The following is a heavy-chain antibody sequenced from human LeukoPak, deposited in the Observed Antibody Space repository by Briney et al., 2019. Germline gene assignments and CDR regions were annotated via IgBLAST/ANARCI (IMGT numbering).Heavy chain of an antibody. V-gene: IGHV1-69*13. J-gene: IGHJ3*02. D-gene: IGHD3-22*01. CDR2: IIPIFGTA. Sequence: GASVKVSCKASGGTFSSYAISWVRQAPGQGLEWMGGIIPIFGTANYAQKFQGRVTITADESTSTAYMELSSLRSEDTAVYYCARVRVYYYDSSGYYYVDAFDIWGQGTMVTVSS. CDR3: ARVRVYYYDSSGYYYVDAFDI. CDR1: GGTFSSYA.